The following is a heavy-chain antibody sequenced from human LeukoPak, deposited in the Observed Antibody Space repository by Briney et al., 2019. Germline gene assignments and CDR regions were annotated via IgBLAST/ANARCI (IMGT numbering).Heavy chain of an antibody. CDR1: GFTFSSYG. V-gene: IGHV3-30*03. D-gene: IGHD3-22*01. Sequence: GGSLRLSCAASGFTFSSYGMHWVRQAPGKGLEWVAVISYDGSNKYYADSVKGRFTISRDNAKNTLNLQMNSLRAEDTAVYYCARDLGQYYDTSDNWFDPWGQGTLVTVSS. CDR2: ISYDGSNK. CDR3: ARDLGQYYDTSDNWFDP. J-gene: IGHJ5*02.